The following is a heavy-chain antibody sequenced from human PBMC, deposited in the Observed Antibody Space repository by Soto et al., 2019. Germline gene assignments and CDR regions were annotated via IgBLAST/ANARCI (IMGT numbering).Heavy chain of an antibody. CDR1: GFTFSSYG. J-gene: IGHJ4*02. CDR3: AKSPTVY. CDR2: ISYDGSNK. D-gene: IGHD4-17*01. V-gene: IGHV3-30*18. Sequence: QVQLVESGGGVVQPGRSLRLSCAASGFTFSSYGMHWVRQAPGKGLEWVAVISYDGSNKYYADSVKGRFTISRDNSKNTLYLQMYSLRAEDTAVYYCAKSPTVYWGQGTLVTVSS.